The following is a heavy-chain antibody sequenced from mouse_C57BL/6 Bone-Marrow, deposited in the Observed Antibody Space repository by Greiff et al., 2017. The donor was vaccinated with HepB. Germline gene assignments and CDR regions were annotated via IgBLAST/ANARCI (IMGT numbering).Heavy chain of an antibody. D-gene: IGHD2-4*01. V-gene: IGHV2-9*01. CDR2: IWRGGST. J-gene: IGHJ4*01. Sequence: QVHVKQSGPGLVAPSQCLSITCTVSGFSLTSYGVDWVRQPPGKGLEWLGVIWRGGSTNYNSALMSRLSIRKDNTKAQVSLIMNSLQTDDTAMYYCAKHPYYDYDRGDWGQGTSVTVSS. CDR1: GFSLTSYG. CDR3: AKHPYYDYDRGD.